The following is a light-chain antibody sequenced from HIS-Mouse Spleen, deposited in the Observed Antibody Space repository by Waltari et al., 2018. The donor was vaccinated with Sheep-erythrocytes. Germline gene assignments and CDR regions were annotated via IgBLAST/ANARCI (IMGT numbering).Light chain of an antibody. CDR3: CSYAGSYTFWV. J-gene: IGLJ3*02. Sequence: QSSLTQPRPVSGSPGQSVTISCPGTSSDVGGYNYVSWYHQHPGKAPKLMIYDVSKRPSGVPDRFSGSKSGNTASLTISGLQAEDEADYYCCSYAGSYTFWVFGGGTKLTVL. CDR2: DVS. CDR1: SSDVGGYNY. V-gene: IGLV2-11*01.